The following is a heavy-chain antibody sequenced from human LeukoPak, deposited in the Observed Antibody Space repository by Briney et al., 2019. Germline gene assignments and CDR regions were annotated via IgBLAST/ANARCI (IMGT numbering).Heavy chain of an antibody. CDR2: ISGSGVST. Sequence: PGGSLRLSCAASGFTFSSYSMNWVRQAPGKGLEWVSAISGSGVSTYYADSVKGRFTISIDNSKNTLYLQMNSLRADDTAVYYCARDRAYQRLAYCFDYWGQGTLVTVSS. V-gene: IGHV3-23*01. CDR1: GFTFSSYS. J-gene: IGHJ4*02. D-gene: IGHD2-2*01. CDR3: ARDRAYQRLAYCFDY.